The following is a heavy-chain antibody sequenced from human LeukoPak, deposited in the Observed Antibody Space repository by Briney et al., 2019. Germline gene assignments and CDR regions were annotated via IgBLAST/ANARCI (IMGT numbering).Heavy chain of an antibody. V-gene: IGHV1-58*01. CDR2: IVVGSGNT. J-gene: IGHJ3*02. CDR3: AADPYYYDSSVGAFDI. D-gene: IGHD3-22*01. Sequence: SVKVSCKASGFTFTSSAVQWVRQARGQRLEWIGWIVVGSGNTNYAQKFQERVTISMDMSTSTAYMELSSLRSEDTAVYYCAADPYYYDSSVGAFDIWGQGTMVTVSS. CDR1: GFTFTSSA.